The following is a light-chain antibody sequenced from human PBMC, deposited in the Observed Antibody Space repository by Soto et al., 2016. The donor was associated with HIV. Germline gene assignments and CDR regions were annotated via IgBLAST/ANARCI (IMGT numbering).Light chain of an antibody. J-gene: IGKJ4*01. CDR3: MRALQTP. Sequence: DIVMTQSPLSLPVTPGEPASISCRSSQSLLHSNGYNYLDWYLQKPGQSPQLLIYLGSNRASGVPDRFSGSGSGTDFTLKISRVEAEDVGVYYCMRALQTPFGGGTKVE. CDR2: LGS. CDR1: QSLLHSNGYNY. V-gene: IGKV2-28*01.